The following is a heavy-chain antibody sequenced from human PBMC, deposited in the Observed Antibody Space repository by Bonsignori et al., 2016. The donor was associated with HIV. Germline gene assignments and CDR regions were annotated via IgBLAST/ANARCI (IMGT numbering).Heavy chain of an antibody. CDR2: IYTSGST. Sequence: WIRQPPGKGLEWIGRIYTSGSTNYNPSLKSRVTISVDTSKNQFSLKLSSVTAADTAVYYCARGRPGIDWFDPWGQGTLVTVSS. J-gene: IGHJ5*02. V-gene: IGHV4-61*02. CDR3: ARGRPGIDWFDP. D-gene: IGHD3-10*01.